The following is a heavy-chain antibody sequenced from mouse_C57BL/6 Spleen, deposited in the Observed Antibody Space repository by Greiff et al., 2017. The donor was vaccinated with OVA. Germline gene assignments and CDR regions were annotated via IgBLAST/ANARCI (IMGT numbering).Heavy chain of an antibody. CDR3: ASSRSAWFAY. CDR2: IYPGDGDT. J-gene: IGHJ3*01. CDR1: GYAFSSYW. Sequence: QVQLQQSGAELVKPGASVKISCKASGYAFSSYWMNWVKQRPGKGLEWIGQIYPGDGDTDYNGKFKGNATLTADKSSSTAYMQLSSLTSEDSAVYFCASSRSAWFAYWGQGTLVTVSA. V-gene: IGHV1-80*01.